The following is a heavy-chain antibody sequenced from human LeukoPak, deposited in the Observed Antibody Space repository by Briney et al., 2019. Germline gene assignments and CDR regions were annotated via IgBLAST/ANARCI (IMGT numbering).Heavy chain of an antibody. CDR2: VSGTGGST. J-gene: IGHJ4*02. D-gene: IGHD3-22*01. CDR3: ARDYDTSGSYFDFFDY. Sequence: GGSLRLSCEASGFTFRSYAMSWVRQAPGKGLEWVATVSGTGGSTYYADSAKGRFTISRDNSKNAFLQMNSLRAEDTAVYYCARDYDTSGSYFDFFDYWGQGTLVTVSS. CDR1: GFTFRSYA. V-gene: IGHV3-23*01.